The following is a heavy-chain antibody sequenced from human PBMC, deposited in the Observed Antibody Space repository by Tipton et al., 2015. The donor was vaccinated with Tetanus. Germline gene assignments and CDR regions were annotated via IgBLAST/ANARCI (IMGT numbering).Heavy chain of an antibody. D-gene: IGHD6-6*01. V-gene: IGHV4-59*12. CDR2: IYYSGST. J-gene: IGHJ6*02. CDR1: GGSISSYY. Sequence: TLSLTCTVSGGSISSYYWSWIRQPPGKGLEWIGYIYYSGSTNYNPSLKSRVTISVDTSKNQFSLKLSSVTAADTAVYYCARGDIAARPLYYYYGMDVWGQGTTVTVSS. CDR3: ARGDIAARPLYYYYGMDV.